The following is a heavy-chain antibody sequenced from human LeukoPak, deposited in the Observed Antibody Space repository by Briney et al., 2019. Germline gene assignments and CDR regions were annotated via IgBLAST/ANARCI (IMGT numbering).Heavy chain of an antibody. V-gene: IGHV3-23*01. J-gene: IGHJ4*02. D-gene: IGHD2-2*01. CDR2: VSGSGINI. Sequence: PGGSLRLSCAASGFTFDNYAMSWVRQAPGKGLEWVSGVSGSGINIYYADSVKGRFTISRDNSKNTLSLQMNSLRAEDTAVYYCAKVGEISCPNCDYFDYWGQGTLVSVSS. CDR1: GFTFDNYA. CDR3: AKVGEISCPNCDYFDY.